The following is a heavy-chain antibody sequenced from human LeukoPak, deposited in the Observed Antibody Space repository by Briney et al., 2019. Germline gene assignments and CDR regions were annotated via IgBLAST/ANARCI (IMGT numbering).Heavy chain of an antibody. Sequence: PGGPLRLSCAASGFTFSSYSMNWVRQAPGKGLEWVSSISSSSSYIYYADSVKGRFTISRDNAKNSLYLQMNSLRAEDTAVYYCARDSGGGYDCWGQGTLVTVSS. CDR2: ISSSSSYI. CDR3: ARDSGGGYDC. D-gene: IGHD5-12*01. V-gene: IGHV3-21*01. CDR1: GFTFSSYS. J-gene: IGHJ4*02.